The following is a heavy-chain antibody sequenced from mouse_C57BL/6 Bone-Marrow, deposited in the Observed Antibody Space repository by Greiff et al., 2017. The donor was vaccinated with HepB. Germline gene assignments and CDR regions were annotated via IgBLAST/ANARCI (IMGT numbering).Heavy chain of an antibody. V-gene: IGHV1-55*01. Sequence: QVQLQQPGAELVKPGASVKMSCKASGYTFTSYWITWVKQRPGQGLEWIGDIYPGSGSTNYNEKFKSKATLTVDTSSSTAYMQLSSLTSEASAVYYCARDSTSTVVAPGFAYWGQGTLVTVSA. CDR3: ARDSTSTVVAPGFAY. J-gene: IGHJ3*01. D-gene: IGHD1-1*01. CDR1: GYTFTSYW. CDR2: IYPGSGST.